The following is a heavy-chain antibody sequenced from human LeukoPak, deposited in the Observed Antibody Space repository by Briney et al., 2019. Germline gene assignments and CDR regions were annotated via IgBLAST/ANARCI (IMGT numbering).Heavy chain of an antibody. CDR3: AKDKDAWGSSGWYKFDY. CDR1: GFTFSSYW. D-gene: IGHD6-19*01. Sequence: PGGSLRLSCAASGFTFSSYWMSWVRQAPGKGLEWVANIKQDGSEKYYVDSVKGRFTISRDNAKNSLYLQMHTLRAEDTALYYCAKDKDAWGSSGWYKFDYWGQGTLVTVFS. J-gene: IGHJ4*02. CDR2: IKQDGSEK. V-gene: IGHV3-7*03.